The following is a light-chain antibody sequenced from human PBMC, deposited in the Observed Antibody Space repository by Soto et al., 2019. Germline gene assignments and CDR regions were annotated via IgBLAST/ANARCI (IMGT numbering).Light chain of an antibody. CDR1: SSDVGGYNY. CDR2: DVS. Sequence: QSVLTQPASVSGSPGQSITISCTGTSSDVGGYNYVSWYQQHPGKAPKLMIYDVSNRPSGVSNRFSGSKSGNTASLTISGLQAEDEADYYCSSYTSSRTHVFGNGTKATV. CDR3: SSYTSSRTHV. V-gene: IGLV2-14*01. J-gene: IGLJ1*01.